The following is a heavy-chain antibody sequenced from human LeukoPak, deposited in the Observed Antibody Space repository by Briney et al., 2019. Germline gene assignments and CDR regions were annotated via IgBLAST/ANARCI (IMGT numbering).Heavy chain of an antibody. J-gene: IGHJ5*02. D-gene: IGHD3-16*01. CDR3: ARLLVTFGGRNWFDP. CDR1: GGSISSSNW. Sequence: SETLSLTCAVSGGSISSSNWWSWVRQPPGKGLEWIGEIYHSGSTNYNPSLKSRVTISVDTSKNQFSLKLSSVTAADTAVYYCARLLVTFGGRNWFDPWGQGTLVTVSS. CDR2: IYHSGST. V-gene: IGHV4-4*02.